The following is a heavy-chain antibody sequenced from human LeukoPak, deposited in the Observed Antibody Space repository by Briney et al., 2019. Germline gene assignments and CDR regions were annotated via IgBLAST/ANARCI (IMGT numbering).Heavy chain of an antibody. Sequence: PGRPLTLSCAASGXTFSSYAMHWVRQAPGKGLEWVGVIAYDGSNKYYADSVKGRFTISRDNSKNTLYLQMNSLRAVDTAVYYCASPVKDILTGYYIYWGQGTLVTVSS. CDR1: GXTFSSYA. V-gene: IGHV3-30-3*01. J-gene: IGHJ4*02. D-gene: IGHD3-9*01. CDR3: ASPVKDILTGYYIY. CDR2: IAYDGSNK.